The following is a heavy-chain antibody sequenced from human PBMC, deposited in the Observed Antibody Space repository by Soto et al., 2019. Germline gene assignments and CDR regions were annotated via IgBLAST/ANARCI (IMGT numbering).Heavy chain of an antibody. J-gene: IGHJ4*02. CDR1: GGSISGYD. V-gene: IGHV4-4*07. CDR2: IYTSGST. D-gene: IGHD4-17*01. CDR3: ARGPYGDYPIDY. Sequence: AETLSLTCTASGGSISGYDMSWVRQPAGKGLEWIGRIYTSGSTNYNPSLKSRVTMSVDTSKNQLSQKLSSVTAADTAVYYCARGPYGDYPIDYWGQGTLVTVSS.